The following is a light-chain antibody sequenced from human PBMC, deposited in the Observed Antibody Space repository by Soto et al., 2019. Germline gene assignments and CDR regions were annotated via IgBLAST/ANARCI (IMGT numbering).Light chain of an antibody. CDR2: DNN. J-gene: IGLJ2*01. V-gene: IGLV1-51*01. CDR3: GTWDSSLSAGV. CDR1: SSHIGNNY. Sequence: SVLPQPPSVSAAPGEKVTISCSGNSSHIGNNYVSWYQQLPGTAPKLLIYDNNKRPSGIPDRFSGSKSGTSATLGITGLQTGDEADYYCGTWDSSLSAGVFGGGTKVTVL.